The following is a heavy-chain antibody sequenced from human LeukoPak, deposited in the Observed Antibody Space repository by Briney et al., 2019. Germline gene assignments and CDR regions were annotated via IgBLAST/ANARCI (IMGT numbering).Heavy chain of an antibody. D-gene: IGHD3-22*01. V-gene: IGHV4-61*01. J-gene: IGHJ4*02. CDR3: ARGAQTYYYDSSGYCFDY. CDR1: GGSISSSSSY. Sequence: SETLSLTCSVSGGSISSSSSYWSWIRQPPGTGLEWIGYIYYSGSTNYNPSLKSRVTISVDTSKNQFSLKLSSVTAADTAVYYCARGAQTYYYDSSGYCFDYWGQGTLVTVSS. CDR2: IYYSGST.